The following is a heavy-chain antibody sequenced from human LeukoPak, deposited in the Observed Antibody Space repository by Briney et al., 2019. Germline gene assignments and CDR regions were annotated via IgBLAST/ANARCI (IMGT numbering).Heavy chain of an antibody. CDR1: GGSVSSRHYY. J-gene: IGHJ4*02. V-gene: IGHV4-39*07. CDR2: IYHSGST. D-gene: IGHD3-10*01. Sequence: SETLSLTCTVSGGSVSSRHYYWGWIRQPPGKGLEWIGEIYHSGSTNYNPSLKSRVTISVDTSKNQFSLKLSSVTAADTAVYYCGRRSVRGVIRYWGQGTLVTVSS. CDR3: GRRSVRGVIRY.